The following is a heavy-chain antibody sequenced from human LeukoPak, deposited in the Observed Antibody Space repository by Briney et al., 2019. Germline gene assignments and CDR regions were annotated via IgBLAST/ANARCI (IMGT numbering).Heavy chain of an antibody. CDR2: IYYSGTT. CDR3: ARGSGYDLNFDY. J-gene: IGHJ4*02. CDR1: GGSISSSSYY. V-gene: IGHV4-39*01. D-gene: IGHD5-12*01. Sequence: PSETLSLTCTVSGGSISSSSYYWGWIRQPPGKGLEWIGSIYYSGTTYCNPSLKSRVTISVDTSKNQFSLKLSSVTAADTAVYYCARGSGYDLNFDYWGQGTLVTVSS.